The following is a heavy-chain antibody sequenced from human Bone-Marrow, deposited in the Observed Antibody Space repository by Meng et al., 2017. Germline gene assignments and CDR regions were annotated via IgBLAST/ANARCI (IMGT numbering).Heavy chain of an antibody. Sequence: GESLKISCAASGFTFSRFAMHWVRQAPGKGLEWVAVISYDGSNTYHADSVKGRFTISRDNSKNTLYLQMNTLRAEDTAVYYCARVEPQMATSYFDYWGQGTLVTVSS. J-gene: IGHJ4*02. CDR1: GFTFSRFA. V-gene: IGHV3-30*01. CDR2: ISYDGSNT. D-gene: IGHD5-24*01. CDR3: ARVEPQMATSYFDY.